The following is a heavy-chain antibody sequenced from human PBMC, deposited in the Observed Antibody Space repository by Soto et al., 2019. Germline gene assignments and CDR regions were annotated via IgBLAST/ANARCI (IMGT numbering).Heavy chain of an antibody. Sequence: QVQLVESGGGVVQPGRSLRLSCAASGFTFSSYGMHWVRQAPGKGLEWVAVISYDGSNKYYADSVKGRFTISRDNSKNTLYLQMNSLRAEDTAVYYCAKDPTAGVQLWFQGLRDDAFDIWGQGTMVTVSS. CDR3: AKDPTAGVQLWFQGLRDDAFDI. CDR1: GFTFSSYG. CDR2: ISYDGSNK. J-gene: IGHJ3*02. D-gene: IGHD5-18*01. V-gene: IGHV3-30*18.